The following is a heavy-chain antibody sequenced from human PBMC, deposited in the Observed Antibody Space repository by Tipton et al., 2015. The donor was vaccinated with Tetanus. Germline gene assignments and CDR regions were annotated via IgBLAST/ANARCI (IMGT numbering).Heavy chain of an antibody. CDR2: IYYSGST. CDR3: ARHVRWSGLMLVYFDY. J-gene: IGHJ4*02. Sequence: TLSLTCTVSGGSISSGGYYWGWIRQPPGKGLEWIGSIYYSGSTYYNPSLKSRVTISVDTSKNQFSLKLSSVTAADTAVYYCARHVRWSGLMLVYFDYWGQGTLVTVSS. CDR1: GGSISSGGYY. D-gene: IGHD3-3*01. V-gene: IGHV4-39*01.